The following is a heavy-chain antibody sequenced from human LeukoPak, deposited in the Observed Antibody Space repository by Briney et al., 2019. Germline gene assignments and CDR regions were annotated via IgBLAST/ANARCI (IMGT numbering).Heavy chain of an antibody. CDR2: ISAYNGNT. CDR3: ARVGAYCTSTSCLDY. V-gene: IGHV1-18*01. D-gene: IGHD2-2*01. J-gene: IGHJ4*02. Sequence: GASVKVSCKASGYTFTNYGISWVRQAPGQGLEWMGWISAYNGNTNYAQKLQDRVTMTTDTSTSTAYMELRSLTSDDTAVYYCARVGAYCTSTSCLDYWGQGTLVTVSS. CDR1: GYTFTNYG.